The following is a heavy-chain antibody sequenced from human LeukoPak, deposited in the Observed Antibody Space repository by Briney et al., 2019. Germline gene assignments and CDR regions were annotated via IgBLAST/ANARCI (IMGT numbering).Heavy chain of an antibody. CDR3: ATGTNGRHYDY. CDR1: GFTFSSYE. CDR2: IGPTGSDR. Sequence: GGSLRLSCAASGFTFSSYEMNWVRQAPGKGLEWVASIGPTGSDRYHADSIKGRFTISRDNANNFLYLQMNSLRAEDTAVYYCATGTNGRHYDYWGQGTLLTVSS. D-gene: IGHD1-14*01. V-gene: IGHV3-21*06. J-gene: IGHJ4*02.